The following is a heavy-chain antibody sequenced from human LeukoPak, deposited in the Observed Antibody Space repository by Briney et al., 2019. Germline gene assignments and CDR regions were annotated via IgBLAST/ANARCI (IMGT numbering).Heavy chain of an antibody. Sequence: ASVKVSCKASGYTFTNYGITWVRQAPGQGLEWMGWISGHQGNTKYAQNFQGRVAMTIDTSTSTAYMDLRSLRSDDTAIYFCARSDLATITAGPFEYWGQGTLVAVSS. V-gene: IGHV1-18*01. CDR1: GYTFTNYG. D-gene: IGHD5-12*01. CDR2: ISGHQGNT. CDR3: ARSDLATITAGPFEY. J-gene: IGHJ4*02.